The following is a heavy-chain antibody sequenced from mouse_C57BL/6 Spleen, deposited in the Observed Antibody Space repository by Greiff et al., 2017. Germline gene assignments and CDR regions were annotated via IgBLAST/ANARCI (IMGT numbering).Heavy chain of an antibody. Sequence: EVHLVESGAELVKPGASVKLSCTASGFNIKDYYMHWVKQRTEQGLEWIGRIDPEDGETKYAPKFQGKATITADTSSNPAYLQLSSLTSEDTAVYYCARMYGSSYGYFDVWGTGTTVTVSS. V-gene: IGHV14-2*01. CDR1: GFNIKDYY. CDR2: IDPEDGET. CDR3: ARMYGSSYGYFDV. D-gene: IGHD1-1*01. J-gene: IGHJ1*03.